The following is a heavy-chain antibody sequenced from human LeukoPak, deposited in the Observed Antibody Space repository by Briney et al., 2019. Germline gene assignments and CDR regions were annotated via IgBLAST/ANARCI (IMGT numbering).Heavy chain of an antibody. CDR1: GYTFTDYY. CDR3: ARDLPSTSNWELDY. V-gene: IGHV1-2*06. CDR2: INSNNGVT. D-gene: IGHD1-26*01. J-gene: IGHJ4*02. Sequence: ASVKVSCKASGYTFTDYYIHWVRQAPGQGLEWVGRINSNNGVTDDAQNFQVRVTMTRDTSISTAYMELSRLTSDDTAVYYCARDLPSTSNWELDYWGQGTLVIVSS.